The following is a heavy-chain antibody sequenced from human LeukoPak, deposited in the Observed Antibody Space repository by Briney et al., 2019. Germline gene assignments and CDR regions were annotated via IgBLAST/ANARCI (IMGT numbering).Heavy chain of an antibody. D-gene: IGHD3-10*01. CDR2: IYYSGST. J-gene: IGHJ3*02. CDR1: GGSISSYY. CDR3: ARFSITMVRGVTTYDAFDI. V-gene: IGHV4-59*01. Sequence: KPSETLSLTCTVSGGSISSYYWSWIRQPPGKGLEWMGYIYYSGSTNYNPSLKSRVTISVDTSKNQFSLKLSSVTAADTAVYYCARFSITMVRGVTTYDAFDIWGQGTMVTVSS.